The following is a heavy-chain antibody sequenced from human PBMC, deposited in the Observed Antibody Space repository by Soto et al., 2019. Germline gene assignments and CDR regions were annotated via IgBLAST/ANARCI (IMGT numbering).Heavy chain of an antibody. J-gene: IGHJ4*02. CDR2: SSGSSTTS. CDR1: GFTLSTYG. D-gene: IGHD3-16*01. V-gene: IGHV3-48*02. CDR3: ARGGGSWRYYFVS. Sequence: EVQLVESGGGLVQPGGSLRLSCAASGFTLSTYGMNWVRQAPGKGLEWVSYSSGSSTTSYFSDSVKGRFTLSRDNAKNSLYLQMSSLRDEDTAVYYCARGGGSWRYYFVSWGRGILVTVSS.